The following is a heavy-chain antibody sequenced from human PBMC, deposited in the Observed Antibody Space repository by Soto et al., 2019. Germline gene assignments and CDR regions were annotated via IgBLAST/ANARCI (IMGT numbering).Heavy chain of an antibody. CDR1: GFTFSNYW. CDR3: ATAIEAPFNNYDY. Sequence: EVQLVESGGDLVKPGGSLSLSCVASGFTFSNYWMNWVRQAPGMGLEWVAGIKEDASEKNYVDSVKGRFSISRDNAKNSLFLQLNSQRAEDTAVYYCATAIEAPFNNYDYWGQGTLVTVSS. V-gene: IGHV3-7*01. CDR2: IKEDASEK. J-gene: IGHJ4*02.